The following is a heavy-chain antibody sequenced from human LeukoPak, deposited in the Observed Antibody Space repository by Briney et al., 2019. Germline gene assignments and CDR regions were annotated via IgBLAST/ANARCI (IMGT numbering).Heavy chain of an antibody. CDR1: GGSISSYY. V-gene: IGHV4-59*01. Sequence: SETLSLTCTVAGGSISSYYWSWIRQPPGKGLEWIGYIYYSGSTNYNPPLKSRVTISVDTSKNQFSLKLSSVTAADTAVYYCARAGAGFPGAFDIWGQGTMVTVSS. J-gene: IGHJ3*02. CDR3: ARAGAGFPGAFDI. CDR2: IYYSGST. D-gene: IGHD2-21*01.